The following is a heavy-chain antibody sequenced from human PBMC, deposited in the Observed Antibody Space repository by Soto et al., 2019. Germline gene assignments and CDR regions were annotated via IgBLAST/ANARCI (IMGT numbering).Heavy chain of an antibody. CDR2: IHYSGSA. D-gene: IGHD3-10*01. CDR1: GGSVSSSGYC. Sequence: QLQLQESGPGLLKPSETLSLTCTVSGGSVSSSGYCWGWIRQPPGKGLEWIATIHYSGSAYYNPSLKSRVSISEDTSKNQFSLKLSSVTAADTAVYYCARQAGDSYYRYYYYMDVWGLGTTVTVSS. CDR3: ARQAGDSYYRYYYYMDV. V-gene: IGHV4-39*01. J-gene: IGHJ6*03.